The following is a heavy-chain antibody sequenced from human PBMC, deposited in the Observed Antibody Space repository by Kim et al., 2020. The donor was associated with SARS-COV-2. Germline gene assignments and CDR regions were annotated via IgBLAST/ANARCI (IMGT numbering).Heavy chain of an antibody. J-gene: IGHJ4*02. CDR2: INPNSGGT. D-gene: IGHD3-3*01. Sequence: ASVKVSCKASGYTFTGYYMHWVRQAPGQGLEWMGWINPNSGGTNYAQKFQGRVTMTRDTSISTAYMELSRLRSDDTAVYYCARGLYYDFWSGYFFDYWGQGTLVTVSS. CDR3: ARGLYYDFWSGYFFDY. CDR1: GYTFTGYY. V-gene: IGHV1-2*02.